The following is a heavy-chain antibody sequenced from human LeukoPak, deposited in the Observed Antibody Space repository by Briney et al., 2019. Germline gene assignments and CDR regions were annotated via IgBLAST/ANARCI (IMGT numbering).Heavy chain of an antibody. Sequence: ASVKVSCKVSGYTLTELSMHWVRQAPGKGLEWMGGFDPEDGETIYAQKFQGRVTMTRDTSTSTVYMELSSLRSEDTAVYYCAGNYYDSSGYYDYWGQGTLVTVSS. CDR3: AGNYYDSSGYYDY. V-gene: IGHV1-24*01. J-gene: IGHJ4*02. D-gene: IGHD3-22*01. CDR2: FDPEDGET. CDR1: GYTLTELS.